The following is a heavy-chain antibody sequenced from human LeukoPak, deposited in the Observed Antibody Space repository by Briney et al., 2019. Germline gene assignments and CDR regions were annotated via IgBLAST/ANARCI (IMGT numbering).Heavy chain of an antibody. J-gene: IGHJ1*01. CDR2: IKSDGST. CDR3: ARAPSEIGGYYPEYFRH. V-gene: IGHV3-74*01. Sequence: PGGSLRLSCAAFGFTFSSYWMHWVRQAPGKGLVWVSRIKSDGSTRYADSVKGRFTISRDNAKNTVSLQMTSLRAEDTGVYYCARAPSEIGGYYPEYFRHWGQGTLVIVSS. CDR1: GFTFSSYW. D-gene: IGHD3-22*01.